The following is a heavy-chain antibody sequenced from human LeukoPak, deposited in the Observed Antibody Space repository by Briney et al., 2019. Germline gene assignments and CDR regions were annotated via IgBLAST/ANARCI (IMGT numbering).Heavy chain of an antibody. CDR2: INHSGST. CDR1: GGSFSGYY. J-gene: IGHJ4*02. Sequence: PSETLSLTCAVYGGSFSGYYWSGIRQPPGKGLECSGEINHSGSTNYHPSLKSRVTISVDTSKNQFSLKLSSVTAADTAVYYCATSGCSSTSCSRSGVFDYWGQGTLVTVSS. CDR3: ATSGCSSTSCSRSGVFDY. D-gene: IGHD2-2*01. V-gene: IGHV4-34*01.